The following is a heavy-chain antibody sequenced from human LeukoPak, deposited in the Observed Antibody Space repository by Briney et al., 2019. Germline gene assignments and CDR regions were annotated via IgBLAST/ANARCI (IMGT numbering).Heavy chain of an antibody. CDR1: GFIFSNYA. D-gene: IGHD3-10*01. J-gene: IGHJ4*02. V-gene: IGHV3-30*01. CDR2: ISSDGSKT. Sequence: GRSPRLSCAASGFIFSNYAMHWVRQAPGKGLEWVALISSDGSKTYHADSVKGRFSISRDNSKNTLYLQLNSLRAEDTSVYYCARDSTYWYDSGSSGPHYFDFWGQGTLVTVSS. CDR3: ARDSTYWYDSGSSGPHYFDF.